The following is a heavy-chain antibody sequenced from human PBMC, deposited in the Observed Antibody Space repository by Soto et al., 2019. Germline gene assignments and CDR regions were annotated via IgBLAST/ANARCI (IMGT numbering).Heavy chain of an antibody. CDR2: MSYDGART. Sequence: QVQLVESGGGVVQPGGSLSLSCATSGFTFTSVTMHWVRQAPGKGLAWIAVMSYDGARTDYADAVKGRFTISRDTSKNTLYLPMNNLRPDDTAMYYCARDRPYGDPNWFDPWGQGTLVTVSS. D-gene: IGHD4-17*01. J-gene: IGHJ5*02. V-gene: IGHV3-30-3*01. CDR1: GFTFTSVT. CDR3: ARDRPYGDPNWFDP.